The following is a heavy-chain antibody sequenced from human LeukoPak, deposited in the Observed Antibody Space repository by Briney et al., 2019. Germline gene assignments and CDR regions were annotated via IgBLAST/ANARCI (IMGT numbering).Heavy chain of an antibody. V-gene: IGHV1-2*02. CDR1: GYTFTGYY. J-gene: IGHJ5*02. Sequence: GAPVEVSCKASGYTFTGYYMHWGRGAPGQGLEWMGWINPNSGGTNYAKKFQGRVTMNRDTSLSAAYMELSRLRSDDTAVYYCARLLNCSSSSCPSWGQGTLVTVSS. CDR2: INPNSGGT. D-gene: IGHD2-2*01. CDR3: ARLLNCSSSSCPS.